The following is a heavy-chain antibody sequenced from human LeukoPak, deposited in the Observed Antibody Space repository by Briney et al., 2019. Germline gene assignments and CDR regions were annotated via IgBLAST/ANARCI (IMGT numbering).Heavy chain of an antibody. V-gene: IGHV1-46*01. CDR1: GYTFTSYY. CDR3: ARGGAITMVREVDLRY. D-gene: IGHD3-10*01. Sequence: ASVKVSCKASGYTFTSYYMHWVRQAPGQGLECMGIINPSGGSTSYAQKFQGRDTMTRDTSTSTVYMELSSLRSEDTDVYYCARGGAITMVREVDLRYWGQGTLVTVSS. J-gene: IGHJ4*02. CDR2: INPSGGST.